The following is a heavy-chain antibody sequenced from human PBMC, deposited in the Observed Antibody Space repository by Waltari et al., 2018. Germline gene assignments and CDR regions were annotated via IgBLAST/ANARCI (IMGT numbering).Heavy chain of an antibody. CDR1: GFTFSSYS. Sequence: EVQLVESGGGLVKPGGSLRLSCAASGFTFSSYSMNWVRQAPGKGLGWGSSISSSSISIYYEGSVKGRFTISRDNAKNSLYLQMTSLRAEDTAVYYCATAGGNSGWFDPWGQGTLVTVSS. J-gene: IGHJ5*02. V-gene: IGHV3-21*03. D-gene: IGHD2-21*02. CDR2: ISSSSISI. CDR3: ATAGGNSGWFDP.